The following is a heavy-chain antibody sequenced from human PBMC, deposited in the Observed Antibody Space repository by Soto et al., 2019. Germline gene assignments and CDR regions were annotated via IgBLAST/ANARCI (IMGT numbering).Heavy chain of an antibody. CDR1: GFTFNTYD. CDR2: ITTSSAYI. J-gene: IGHJ5*02. V-gene: IGHV3-21*01. D-gene: IGHD2-21*01. Sequence: VQLVESGGGLVKPGGSLRLSCAASGFTFNTYDMNWVRQAPGKGLEWVSSITTSSAYIYYADSLKGRITISRDNAKNSLFLQMNSLRAEDTAVYYCVRSGTARLLRHSWFDTWGQGTLVTVPS. CDR3: VRSGTARLLRHSWFDT.